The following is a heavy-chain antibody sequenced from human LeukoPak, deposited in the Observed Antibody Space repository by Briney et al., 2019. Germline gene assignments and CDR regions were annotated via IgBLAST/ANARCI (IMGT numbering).Heavy chain of an antibody. CDR1: GGSFSGYY. CDR3: ARDRGAVAGHNWFDP. Sequence: SETLSLTCAVYGGSFSGYYWSWIRQPPGKGLEWIGSIYYSGSTYYNPSLKSRVTISVDTSKNQFSLKLSSVTAADTAVYYCARDRGAVAGHNWFDPWGQGTLVTVSS. J-gene: IGHJ5*02. CDR2: IYYSGST. V-gene: IGHV4-34*01. D-gene: IGHD6-19*01.